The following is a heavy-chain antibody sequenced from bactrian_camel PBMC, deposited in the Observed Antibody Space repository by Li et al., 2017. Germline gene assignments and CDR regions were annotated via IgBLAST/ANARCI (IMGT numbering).Heavy chain of an antibody. V-gene: IGHV3S9*01. D-gene: IGHD3*01. Sequence: QVQLVESGGGSVKAGGSLTLTCVASGYTYNRYCMGWFRLAPGKEREGVAIIDTDGSTFYADSVAGRFTISQDNAKNTVWLQMNSLKPEDTGVYYCAASSLLGASLPRGWGQGTQVTVS. CDR1: GYTYNRYC. CDR2: IDTDGST. J-gene: IGHJ4*01. CDR3: AASSLLGASLPRG.